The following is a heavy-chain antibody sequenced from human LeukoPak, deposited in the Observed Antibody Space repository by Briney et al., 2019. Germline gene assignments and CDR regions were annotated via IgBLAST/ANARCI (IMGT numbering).Heavy chain of an antibody. CDR3: ARGSHQDYFGSMTYLFDY. Sequence: GGSLRLSCAASGFTFSSYTIHWVRQAPGKGLEWVTLISHDGRNKNYADSVKGRFTTSRDNSKKTLYLEVNSLRPEDTAVYYCARGSHQDYFGSMTYLFDYWGQGILVTVSS. J-gene: IGHJ4*02. D-gene: IGHD3-10*01. V-gene: IGHV3-30*04. CDR1: GFTFSSYT. CDR2: ISHDGRNK.